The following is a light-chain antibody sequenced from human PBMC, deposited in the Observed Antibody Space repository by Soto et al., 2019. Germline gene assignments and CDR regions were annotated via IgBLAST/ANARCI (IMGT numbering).Light chain of an antibody. Sequence: QSVLTQPPSASGSPGQSVTISCTGTSSDVGGYNYVSWYQQHPGKAPKLMIYDVSKRPSGVPDRFSGSKSGNTASLTVSGLQAEDEADYYCSSYAGSNNLVVFGGGTKLT. CDR1: SSDVGGYNY. CDR3: SSYAGSNNLVV. V-gene: IGLV2-8*01. J-gene: IGLJ2*01. CDR2: DVS.